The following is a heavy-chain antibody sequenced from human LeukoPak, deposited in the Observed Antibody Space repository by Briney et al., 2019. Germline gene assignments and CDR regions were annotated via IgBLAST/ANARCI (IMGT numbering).Heavy chain of an antibody. Sequence: SVKVSCKASGGTFRNSGISWVRQAPGQGLEYVGRIIPILDITEYGKTSPGRVTITADTATDTFYMELSGLRSEDTAVYYCARASRYCGGDCYIDYWGQGTLVTVSS. CDR2: IIPILDIT. V-gene: IGHV1-69*10. CDR1: GGTFRNSG. D-gene: IGHD2-21*02. CDR3: ARASRYCGGDCYIDY. J-gene: IGHJ4*02.